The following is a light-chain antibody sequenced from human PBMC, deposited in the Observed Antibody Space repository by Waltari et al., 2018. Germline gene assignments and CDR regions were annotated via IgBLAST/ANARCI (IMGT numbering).Light chain of an antibody. CDR3: QQRNKWPLT. V-gene: IGKV3-11*01. J-gene: IGKJ4*01. CDR2: DVS. CDR1: QSVANY. Sequence: DIVLTQSPATLSLSPGERATLSCRASQSVANYVAWYQQIPGQAPRLLIYDVSNRATDIPARFSGSGFATDFTLTISDLKPEDIAVYYCQQRNKWPLTFGGGTKVEIK.